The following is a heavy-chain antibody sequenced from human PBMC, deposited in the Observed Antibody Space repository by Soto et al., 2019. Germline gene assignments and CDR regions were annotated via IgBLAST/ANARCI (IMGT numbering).Heavy chain of an antibody. CDR2: MFSSGST. V-gene: IGHV4-4*07. J-gene: IGHJ5*01. Sequence: PSETLSLTCSVSGGSMSTYYWIWIRQPAGKGLQWIGRMFSSGSTNYDPSLKSRVSMSLDTSKNQFSLYLRSVTAADTAVYYCARGTTDSGKNWFDSWGQGTPVTVSS. D-gene: IGHD1-1*01. CDR3: ARGTTDSGKNWFDS. CDR1: GGSMSTYY.